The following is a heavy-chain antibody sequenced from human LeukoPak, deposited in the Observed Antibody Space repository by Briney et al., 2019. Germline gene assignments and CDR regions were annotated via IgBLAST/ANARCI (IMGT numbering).Heavy chain of an antibody. CDR2: ISGSGGST. J-gene: IGHJ4*02. CDR3: ARLRGYNYGLDS. CDR1: GFTFSSYA. V-gene: IGHV3-23*01. D-gene: IGHD5-18*01. Sequence: GGSLRLSCAASGFTFSSYAMSWVRQAPGKGLEWVSAISGSGGSTYYADSVKGRFTISSDNSKNTLYLQMNGLRAEDTAVYYCARLRGYNYGLDSWGQGTLVTVSS.